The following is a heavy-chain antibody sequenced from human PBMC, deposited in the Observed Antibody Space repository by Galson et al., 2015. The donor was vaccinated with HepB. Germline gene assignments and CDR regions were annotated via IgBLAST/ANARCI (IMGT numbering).Heavy chain of an antibody. V-gene: IGHV3-21*01. CDR2: ISSSSSYI. CDR1: GFTFSSYS. Sequence: SLRLSCAASGFTFSSYSMNWVRQAPGKGLEWVSSISSSSSYIYYADSVKGRFTISRDNAKNSLYLQMNSLRAEDTAVYYCARAAVQVAFDIWGQGTMVTVSS. J-gene: IGHJ3*02. CDR3: ARAAVQVAFDI.